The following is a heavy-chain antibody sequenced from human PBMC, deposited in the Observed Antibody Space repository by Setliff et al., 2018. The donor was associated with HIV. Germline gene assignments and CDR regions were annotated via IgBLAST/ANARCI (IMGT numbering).Heavy chain of an antibody. J-gene: IGHJ6*03. V-gene: IGHV4-39*01. CDR2: IYYTGTT. CDR3: ARHSDSSSWPPGGYYHYMDV. Sequence: SETLSLTCTVSGGSISRSSYYWGWIRQPPGKGLELIGSIYYTGTTYYHPSLESRVTLSVDMSRNQFSLRLTSVTAADTGVYYCARHSDSSSWPPGGYYHYMDVWGKGTTVTVSS. CDR1: GGSISRSSYY. D-gene: IGHD6-13*01.